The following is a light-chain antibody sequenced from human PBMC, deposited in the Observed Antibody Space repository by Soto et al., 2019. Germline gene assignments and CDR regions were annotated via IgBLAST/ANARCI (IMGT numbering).Light chain of an antibody. J-gene: IGKJ5*01. CDR3: MQALHTPLT. CDR2: LGS. CDR1: HILLHSNGYNY. V-gene: IGKV2-28*01. Sequence: IVMTQSPVSLPVTAGGPCSISCSASHILLHSNGYNYLEWYLQKPGQSPQLLIYLGSDRASGVPDRCRGSGSGTDFTLKISRVEAEDVGVYYCMQALHTPLTFGQGTRLEIK.